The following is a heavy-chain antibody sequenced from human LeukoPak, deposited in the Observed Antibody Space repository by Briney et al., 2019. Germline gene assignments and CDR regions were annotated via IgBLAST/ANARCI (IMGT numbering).Heavy chain of an antibody. J-gene: IGHJ6*03. Sequence: SETLSLTCTVSSGSISTSNYYWGWVRQPPGKALEWIGNIFYSGSTYYSPSLKSRVTISVDTSKNQFSLKLSSVTAADTAVYYCARGVQLERRFHYYYYMDVWGKGTTATVSS. CDR3: ARGVQLERRFHYYYYMDV. D-gene: IGHD1-1*01. V-gene: IGHV4-39*07. CDR1: SGSISTSNYY. CDR2: IFYSGST.